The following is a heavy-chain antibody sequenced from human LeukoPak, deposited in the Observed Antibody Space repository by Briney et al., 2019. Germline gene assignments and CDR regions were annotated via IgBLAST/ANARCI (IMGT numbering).Heavy chain of an antibody. Sequence: SETLSLTCTVSGGSISTNYWSWIRQPPGKGLEWIGHIYYSGSTNYNPSLKSRVTISVGTSKNQFSLKLSSVTAADTAVYYCARDTTSYGMDVWGQGTTVTVSS. J-gene: IGHJ6*02. V-gene: IGHV4-59*12. CDR3: ARDTTSYGMDV. CDR2: IYYSGST. CDR1: GGSISTNY. D-gene: IGHD1-14*01.